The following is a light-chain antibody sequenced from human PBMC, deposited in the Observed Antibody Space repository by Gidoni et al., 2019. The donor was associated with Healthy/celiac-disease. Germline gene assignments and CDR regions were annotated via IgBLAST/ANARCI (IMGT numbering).Light chain of an antibody. J-gene: IGKJ5*01. Sequence: DIQMTQSPSILSVSVGDRVTITCRASHSINTWLAWYRQKPGEAPKLLISDASILESGVPSRFSGSGSGTEFTLTISSLQPDDFATYYCQQYNSDSPTFXQXTRLDIK. CDR1: HSINTW. V-gene: IGKV1-5*01. CDR3: QQYNSDSPT. CDR2: DAS.